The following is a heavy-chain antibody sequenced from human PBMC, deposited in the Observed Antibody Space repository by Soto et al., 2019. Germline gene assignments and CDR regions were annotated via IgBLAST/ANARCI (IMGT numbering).Heavy chain of an antibody. Sequence: QVQLVESGGGLVKPGGSLRLSCAASGFTFSDCYMSWFRQAPGKGLEWISYIGSTGSTIYYADSVRGRFTIARDNAKNSRYLQMNSLRDEDTAVYYCASRINLRTASTFDYWGQGTLVTVSS. CDR3: ASRINLRTASTFDY. J-gene: IGHJ4*02. V-gene: IGHV3-11*01. CDR2: IGSTGSTI. D-gene: IGHD4-17*01. CDR1: GFTFSDCY.